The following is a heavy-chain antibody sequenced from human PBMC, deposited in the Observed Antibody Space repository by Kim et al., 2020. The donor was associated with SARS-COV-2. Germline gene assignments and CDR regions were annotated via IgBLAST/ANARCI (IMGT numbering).Heavy chain of an antibody. CDR2: IYHSGST. J-gene: IGHJ4*02. CDR3: ARDPLDCGGDCYKYFDY. D-gene: IGHD2-21*01. V-gene: IGHV4-4*02. CDR1: GGSISSSNW. Sequence: SETLSLTCAVSGGSISSSNWWSWVRQPPGKGLEWIGEIYHSGSTNYNPSLKSRVTISVDKSKNQFSLKLSSVTAADTAVYYCARDPLDCGGDCYKYFDYWGQGTLVTVSS.